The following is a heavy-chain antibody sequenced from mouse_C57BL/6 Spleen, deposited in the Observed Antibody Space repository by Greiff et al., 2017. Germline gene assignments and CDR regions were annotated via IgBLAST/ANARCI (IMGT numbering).Heavy chain of an antibody. Sequence: QVQLQQPGAELVMPGASVKLSCKASGYTFTSYWMHWVKQRPGQGLEWIGEIDPSDSYTNYNQKFKGKSTLTVDKSSSTAYMQLSSLTSEDSAVYYCARGKGYDYGEAWFAYWGQGTLVTGSA. J-gene: IGHJ3*01. CDR1: GYTFTSYW. V-gene: IGHV1-69*01. D-gene: IGHD2-4*01. CDR2: IDPSDSYT. CDR3: ARGKGYDYGEAWFAY.